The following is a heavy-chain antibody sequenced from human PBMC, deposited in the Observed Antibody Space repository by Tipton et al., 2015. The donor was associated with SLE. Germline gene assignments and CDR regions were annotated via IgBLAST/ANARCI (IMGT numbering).Heavy chain of an antibody. J-gene: IGHJ5*02. Sequence: TLSLTCAVYGGSFSGYYWSWIRQPPGKGLEWIGEINHSGSTNYNPSLKSRVTISVDTSKNRFSLKLSSVTAADTAVYYCASGPSSIAALTWFDPWGQGTLVTVSS. CDR1: GGSFSGYY. V-gene: IGHV4-34*01. CDR2: INHSGST. CDR3: ASGPSSIAALTWFDP. D-gene: IGHD6-6*01.